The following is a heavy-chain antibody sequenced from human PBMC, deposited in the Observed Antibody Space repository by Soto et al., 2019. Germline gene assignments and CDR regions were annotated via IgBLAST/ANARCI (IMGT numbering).Heavy chain of an antibody. Sequence: GGSLTLSCAASGFTLSSNAMSWVRQAHGKGLDWVSAISGRGVRTCDADSGKGRFTIARDNSKNTLYLQMNSLRGEETAVYYCAAHIRSGSYPDYWGQGALVTVSS. J-gene: IGHJ4*02. V-gene: IGHV3-23*01. D-gene: IGHD3-10*01. CDR2: ISGRGVRT. CDR1: GFTLSSNA. CDR3: AAHIRSGSYPDY.